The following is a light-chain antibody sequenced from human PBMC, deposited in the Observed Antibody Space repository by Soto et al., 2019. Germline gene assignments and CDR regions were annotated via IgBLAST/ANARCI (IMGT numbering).Light chain of an antibody. Sequence: QSVLTQPASVSGSPGQSITICCTGTSSDVGGYNYVSWYQQHPGKAPKLMIYEVSNRPSGVSNRFSGSKSGNTASLTISGLQAEDEADYYCSSYTSSSTVFGAGTKLTVL. CDR3: SSYTSSSTV. J-gene: IGLJ3*02. CDR2: EVS. V-gene: IGLV2-14*01. CDR1: SSDVGGYNY.